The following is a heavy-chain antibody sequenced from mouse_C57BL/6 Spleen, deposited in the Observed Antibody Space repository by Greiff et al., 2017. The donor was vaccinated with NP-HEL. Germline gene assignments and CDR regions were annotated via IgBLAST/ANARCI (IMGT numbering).Heavy chain of an antibody. D-gene: IGHD1-1*01. J-gene: IGHJ4*01. CDR3: ARFYYGSSYPYAMDY. CDR2: ISYDGSN. V-gene: IGHV3-6*01. CDR1: GYSITSGYY. Sequence: DVQLVESGPGLVKPSQSLSLTCSVTGYSITSGYYWNWIRQFPGNKLEWMGYISYDGSNNYNPSLKNRISITRDTSKNQFFLKLNSVTTEDTATYYCARFYYGSSYPYAMDYWGQGTSVTVSS.